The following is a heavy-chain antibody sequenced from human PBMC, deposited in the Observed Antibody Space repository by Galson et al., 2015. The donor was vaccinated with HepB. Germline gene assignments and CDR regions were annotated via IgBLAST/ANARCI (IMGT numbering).Heavy chain of an antibody. CDR1: GFTVSDIY. J-gene: IGHJ4*02. D-gene: IGHD3-16*02. CDR3: ASPSPSDYIWGSYRR. V-gene: IGHV3-66*01. Sequence: SLRLSCAASGFTVSDIYMSWVRQAPGRGLECVSSIYTNGGTYYANSVKGRFTISRDTSKNALYLQMDSLRAEDTAIYYCASPSPSDYIWGSYRRWGQGILVSVSS. CDR2: IYTNGGT.